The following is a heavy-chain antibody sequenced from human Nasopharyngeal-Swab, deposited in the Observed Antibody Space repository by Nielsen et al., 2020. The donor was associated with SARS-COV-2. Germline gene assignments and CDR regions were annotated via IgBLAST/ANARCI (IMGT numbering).Heavy chain of an antibody. D-gene: IGHD3-9*01. J-gene: IGHJ6*02. V-gene: IGHV3-21*01. CDR1: GFTFSTYS. CDR2: ISSSSSYI. CDR3: ARGCVLTGPSCYYYGMDV. Sequence: GGSLRLSCAASGFTFSTYSMNWVRQAPGKGLEWVSSISSSSSYIYYADSPKGRFTISRDNAKNSLYLQMNSLRAEDTAVYYCARGCVLTGPSCYYYGMDVWGQGTTVTVSS.